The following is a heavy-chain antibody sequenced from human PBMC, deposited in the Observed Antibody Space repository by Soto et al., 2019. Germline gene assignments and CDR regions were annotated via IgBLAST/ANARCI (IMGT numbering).Heavy chain of an antibody. Sequence: ASETLSLTCTVSGGSISSVDHYWSWIRQPPGKGLEWIAYIYYSGTTYYNPSLKSRITMSVDTSKNQFSLKLGSVTAAATAVYYCARYYNSLDFWGQGALVTVSS. CDR1: GGSISSVDHY. CDR3: ARYYNSLDF. D-gene: IGHD3-10*01. V-gene: IGHV4-30-4*01. CDR2: IYYSGTT. J-gene: IGHJ4*02.